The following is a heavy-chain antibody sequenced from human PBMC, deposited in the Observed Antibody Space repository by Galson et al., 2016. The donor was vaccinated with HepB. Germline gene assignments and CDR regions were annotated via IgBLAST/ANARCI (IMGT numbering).Heavy chain of an antibody. J-gene: IGHJ4*02. V-gene: IGHV1-18*01. D-gene: IGHD6-13*01. CDR1: GYTFTGYA. CDR2: INAHNGNA. Sequence: SVKVSCKASGYTFTGYAISWVRQAPGQGLEWMGWINAHNGNATYAQNLQGRVIMTTDTSTSTAYMDLRSLRSDDSAVYYCARGWGPHSSWHPQAFDCWGQGTLVTVSS. CDR3: ARGWGPHSSWHPQAFDC.